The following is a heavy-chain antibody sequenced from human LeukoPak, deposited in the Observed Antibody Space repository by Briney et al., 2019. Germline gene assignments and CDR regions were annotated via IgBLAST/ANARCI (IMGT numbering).Heavy chain of an antibody. D-gene: IGHD2-15*01. CDR3: AKGNTGSAYSAVDH. Sequence: GGSLRLSCAASGFTFGSYALSWVRQAPGKGLEWVSTVSGSGDATYYADSVKGRFTVSRDDSKNTLHLQMDSLRAEDTALYYCAKGNTGSAYSAVDHWGQGTLVTVSS. CDR2: VSGSGDAT. V-gene: IGHV3-23*01. CDR1: GFTFGSYA. J-gene: IGHJ4*02.